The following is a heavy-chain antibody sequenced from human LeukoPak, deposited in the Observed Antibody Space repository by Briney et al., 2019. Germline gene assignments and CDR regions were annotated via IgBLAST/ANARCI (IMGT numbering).Heavy chain of an antibody. J-gene: IGHJ4*02. CDR1: GFTFSSYS. V-gene: IGHV3-7*01. D-gene: IGHD3-3*01. CDR2: IKQDGSEK. Sequence: GGSLRLSCAASGFTFSSYSMSWVRQAPGKGLEWVANIKQDGSEKYYVDSVKGRFTISRDNAKNSLYLQMNSLRAEDTAVYYCARADYDFWSGYCYYFDYWGQGTLVTVSS. CDR3: ARADYDFWSGYCYYFDY.